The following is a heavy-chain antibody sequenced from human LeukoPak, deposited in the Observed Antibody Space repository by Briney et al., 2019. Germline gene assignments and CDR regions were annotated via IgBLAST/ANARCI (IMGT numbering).Heavy chain of an antibody. J-gene: IGHJ6*02. CDR1: GFTFSSYG. CDR2: IWYDGSNK. V-gene: IGHV3-33*08. CDR3: ARRTTQPGCSSTSCWVYYYYGMDV. Sequence: GGSLRLSCAASGFTFSSYGMHWVRQAPGKGLEWVAVIWYDGSNKYYADSVKGRFTISRDNSKNTLYLQMNSLRAEDTAVYYCARRTTQPGCSSTSCWVYYYYGMDVWGQGTTVTVSS. D-gene: IGHD2-2*01.